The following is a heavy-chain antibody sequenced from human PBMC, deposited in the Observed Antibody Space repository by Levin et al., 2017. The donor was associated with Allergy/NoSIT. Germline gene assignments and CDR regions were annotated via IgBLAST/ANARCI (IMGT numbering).Heavy chain of an antibody. CDR1: GFTFSSYS. V-gene: IGHV3-30-3*01. CDR3: ARGNRVTIFGVAISPHKTGMDV. Sequence: GASVKVSCAASGFTFSSYSMHWVRQVPGKGLEWVAVISYDGNQEFYGSSVKGRFTISRDNSKNTLYLQMNSVRAEDTAVYYCARGNRVTIFGVAISPHKTGMDVWGQGSTVTVSS. CDR2: ISYDGNQE. J-gene: IGHJ6*02. D-gene: IGHD3-3*01.